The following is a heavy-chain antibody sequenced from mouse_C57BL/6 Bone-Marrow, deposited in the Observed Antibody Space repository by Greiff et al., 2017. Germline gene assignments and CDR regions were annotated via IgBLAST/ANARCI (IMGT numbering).Heavy chain of an antibody. D-gene: IGHD2-2*01. J-gene: IGHJ4*01. CDR1: GYTFTSYW. CDR3: ARDGGYDWYAMDY. Sequence: VKLQQPGAELVRPGTSVKLSCKASGYTFTSYWMHWVKQRPGQGLEWIGVIDPSDSYTNYNQKFKGKATLTVDTSASTAYMQLSSLTSEDSAVYYCARDGGYDWYAMDYWGQGTSVTVSS. V-gene: IGHV1-59*01. CDR2: IDPSDSYT.